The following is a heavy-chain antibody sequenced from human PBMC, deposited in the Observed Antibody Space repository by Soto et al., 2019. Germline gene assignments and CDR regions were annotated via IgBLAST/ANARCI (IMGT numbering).Heavy chain of an antibody. D-gene: IGHD2-15*01. J-gene: IGHJ5*02. CDR3: ATLGAAVQEHTNWFDP. V-gene: IGHV3-48*02. Sequence: GGSLRLSCAASGFTFSSYAMNWVRQAPGKGLQWVSYISGSSSVIYYADSVKGRFAVSRDNAQNSLYLQMNSLRDEDTAVYFCATLGAAVQEHTNWFDPWGQGTLVTVSS. CDR1: GFTFSSYA. CDR2: ISGSSSVI.